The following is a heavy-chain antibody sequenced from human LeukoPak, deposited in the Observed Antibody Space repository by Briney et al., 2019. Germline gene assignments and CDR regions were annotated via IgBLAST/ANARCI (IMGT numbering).Heavy chain of an antibody. CDR1: GFSFSAYW. CDR2: MNPAGSDT. CDR3: ARFGYVAAVDV. Sequence: GGSLRLSCAASGFSFSAYWMTWVRQAPGTGLEWVANMNPAGSDTYYVDPVKGRFSISRDNAKNLVYLQMNSLRAAATAVYHCARFGYVAAVDVWGQGTPVTVSS. V-gene: IGHV3-7*01. J-gene: IGHJ4*02. D-gene: IGHD2-15*01.